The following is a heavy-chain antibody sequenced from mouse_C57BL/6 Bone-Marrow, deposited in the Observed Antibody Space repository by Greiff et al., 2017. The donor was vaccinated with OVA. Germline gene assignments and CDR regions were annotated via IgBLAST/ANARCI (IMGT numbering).Heavy chain of an antibody. CDR3: ARLYDYDWFAY. V-gene: IGHV5-6*01. Sequence: EVMLVASGGDLVKPGGSLKLSCAASGFTFSSYGMSLVRPTPDKRLEWVATISSGGSYTYYPDSVKGRFTISRDNAKNTLYLQMSSLKSEDTAMYYCARLYDYDWFAYWGQGTLVTVSA. J-gene: IGHJ3*01. D-gene: IGHD2-4*01. CDR1: GFTFSSYG. CDR2: ISSGGSYT.